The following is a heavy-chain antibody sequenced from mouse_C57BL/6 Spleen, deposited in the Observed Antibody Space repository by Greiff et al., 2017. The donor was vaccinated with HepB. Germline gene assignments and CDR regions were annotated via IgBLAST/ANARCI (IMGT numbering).Heavy chain of an antibody. V-gene: IGHV5-17*01. CDR3: ARPGGYWYFDV. CDR2: ISSGSSTI. J-gene: IGHJ1*03. CDR1: GFTFSDYG. Sequence: EVKVEESGGGLVKPGGSLKLSCAASGFTFSDYGMHWVRQAPEKGLEWVAYISSGSSTIYYADTVKGRFTISRDNAKNTLFLQMTSLRSEDTAMYYCARPGGYWYFDVWGTGTTVTVSS.